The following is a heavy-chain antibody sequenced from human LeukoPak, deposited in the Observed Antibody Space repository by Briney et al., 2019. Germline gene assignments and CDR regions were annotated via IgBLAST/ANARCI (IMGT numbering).Heavy chain of an antibody. CDR1: GYTFTSYD. D-gene: IGHD6-19*01. V-gene: IGHV1-8*01. CDR2: MNPNSGNT. Sequence: ASVKVSCKASGYTFTSYDINWVRQATGHGLEWMGWMNPNSGNTGYAQKFQGRVTMTRNTSISTAYMELSSLRSEDTAVYYCARRYSSGWYYSDYWGQGTLVTVSS. CDR3: ARRYSSGWYYSDY. J-gene: IGHJ4*02.